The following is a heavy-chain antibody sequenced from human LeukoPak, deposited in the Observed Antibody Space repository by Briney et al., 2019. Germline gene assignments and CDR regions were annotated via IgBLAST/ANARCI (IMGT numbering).Heavy chain of an antibody. CDR1: GFTFSDYY. CDR3: ARVVTYYDFWSGYYVTYGAFDI. D-gene: IGHD3-3*01. CDR2: ISSSGSTV. Sequence: GGSLRLSCAASGFTFSDYYMSWIRQAPGKGLEWVSYISSSGSTVYYADSVKGRFTISRDNAKKLLYLKMNSLSAEDTAVYYCARVVTYYDFWSGYYVTYGAFDIWGQGTMVTVSS. J-gene: IGHJ3*02. V-gene: IGHV3-11*04.